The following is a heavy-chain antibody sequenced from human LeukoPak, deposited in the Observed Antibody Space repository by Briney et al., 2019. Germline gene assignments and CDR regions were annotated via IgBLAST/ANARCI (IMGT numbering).Heavy chain of an antibody. D-gene: IGHD3-9*01. V-gene: IGHV4-38-2*02. CDR1: GYSISSGYY. CDR2: IYHSGST. J-gene: IGHJ4*02. CDR3: AREASDTLFDY. Sequence: PSETLSLTCTVSGYSISSGYYWGWIRQPPGKGLEWIGSIYHSGSTYYNPSLKSRVTISVDTSKNQFSLKLSSVTAADTAVYYCAREASDTLFDYWGQGTLVTVSS.